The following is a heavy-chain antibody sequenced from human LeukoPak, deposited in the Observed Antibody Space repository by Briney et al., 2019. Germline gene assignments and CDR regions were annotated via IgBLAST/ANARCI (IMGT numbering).Heavy chain of an antibody. CDR3: ARIRSPYSSSWSDY. CDR1: GYTFTSYG. Sequence: ASVKVSCKDSGYTFTSYGITWVRQAPGQGLEWMGWISTYNGNTKYAQKLQGRVTMTTDTSTSTAYMELRSLRSDDTAVYYCARIRSPYSSSWSDYWGQGTLVTVSS. D-gene: IGHD6-13*01. CDR2: ISTYNGNT. V-gene: IGHV1-18*01. J-gene: IGHJ4*02.